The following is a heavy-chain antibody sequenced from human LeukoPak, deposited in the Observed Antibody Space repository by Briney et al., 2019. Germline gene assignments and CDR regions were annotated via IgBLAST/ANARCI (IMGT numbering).Heavy chain of an antibody. CDR3: ARDGDYAVAY. CDR1: GFTFSNYW. D-gene: IGHD3-16*01. CDR2: IKPDGSEK. Sequence: PGGTLRLSCAASGFTFSNYWMGWVRQAPGKGLEWVANIKPDGSEKFYVDSVKGRFTISRDNAKNSMYLEMNSLTDEDTAVYYCARDGDYAVAYWGQGTLVTVSS. J-gene: IGHJ4*02. V-gene: IGHV3-7*04.